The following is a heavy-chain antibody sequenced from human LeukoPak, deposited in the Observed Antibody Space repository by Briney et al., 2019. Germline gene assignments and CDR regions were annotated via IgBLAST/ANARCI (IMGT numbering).Heavy chain of an antibody. CDR3: ARDSGSYLQPTDY. Sequence: GGSLRLSCAASGFTFSSYAMHWVRQAPGKGLEWVAVISYDGSNKYYADSVKGRFTISRDNSKNTLYLQMYSLRAEDTAVYHCARDSGSYLQPTDYWGQGTLVTVSS. CDR1: GFTFSSYA. CDR2: ISYDGSNK. V-gene: IGHV3-30-3*01. D-gene: IGHD1-26*01. J-gene: IGHJ4*02.